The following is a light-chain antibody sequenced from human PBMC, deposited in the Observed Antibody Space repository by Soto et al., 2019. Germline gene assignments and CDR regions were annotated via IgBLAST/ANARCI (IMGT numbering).Light chain of an antibody. Sequence: QSALTQPASVSGSPGQSITISCTGTSSDVGGYNYVSWYQQHPGKAPKLMIYEVSNRPSGVSNRFSGSKSGNTASLTISGLQAEDEADYYCSSYTSSSTLPYVFGTGTKVTDL. CDR2: EVS. CDR1: SSDVGGYNY. CDR3: SSYTSSSTLPYV. V-gene: IGLV2-14*01. J-gene: IGLJ1*01.